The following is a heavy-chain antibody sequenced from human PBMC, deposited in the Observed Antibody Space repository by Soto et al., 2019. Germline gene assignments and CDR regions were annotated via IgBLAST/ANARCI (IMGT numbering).Heavy chain of an antibody. D-gene: IGHD3-22*01. Sequence: SETLSLTCTVSGGSISNFFWSWIRQSPGKGLEWIGYLYFIGGTNYNPSLKSRVTISVDTSNNQLCLSRNSVNAADTAVYYCARHGPPSSFSGDSGYYFAYWGQGSLVTVSS. V-gene: IGHV4-59*08. CDR1: GGSISNFF. J-gene: IGHJ4*02. CDR2: LYFIGGT. CDR3: ARHGPPSSFSGDSGYYFAY.